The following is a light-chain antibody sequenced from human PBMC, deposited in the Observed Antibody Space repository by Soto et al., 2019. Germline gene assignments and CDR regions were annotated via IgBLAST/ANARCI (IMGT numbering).Light chain of an antibody. CDR2: AAS. J-gene: IGKJ1*01. V-gene: IGKV1-39*01. CDR1: QSISSS. Sequence: DIQMTQSPSSLSASVGDRVTITCQASQSISSSLNWFQHSPGQPPKLLLFAASNLHAGVPPRFSGSGSGTSFSLTIRSLQPEDFATYYCQQSFNLPRTFGPGTKVDIK. CDR3: QQSFNLPRT.